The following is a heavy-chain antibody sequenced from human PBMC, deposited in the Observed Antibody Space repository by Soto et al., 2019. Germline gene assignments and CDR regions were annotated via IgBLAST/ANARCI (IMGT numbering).Heavy chain of an antibody. J-gene: IGHJ5*02. CDR3: ATLIDYNGSGSYYPAGWFDP. Sequence: PSETLSLTYTVSGGNISNSSYCWGWIRQPPGKGLEWIGSIYYSGSTYYNPSLKSRVTISVDTSKNQFSLKLSSVTAADTAVYYCATLIDYNGSGSYYPAGWFDPWGQGTLVTVS. D-gene: IGHD3-10*01. V-gene: IGHV4-39*01. CDR1: GGNISNSSYC. CDR2: IYYSGST.